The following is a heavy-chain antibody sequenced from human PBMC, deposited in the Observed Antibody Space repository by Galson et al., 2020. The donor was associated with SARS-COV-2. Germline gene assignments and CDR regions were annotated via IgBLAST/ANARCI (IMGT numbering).Heavy chain of an antibody. CDR3: AKNEGPYCSGGSCYSRPDY. D-gene: IGHD2-15*01. J-gene: IGHJ4*02. V-gene: IGHV3-30*18. CDR1: GFTFSSYG. Sequence: SLKISCAASGFTFSSYGMHWVRQAPGKGLEWVAVISYDGSNKYYADSVKGRFTISRDNSKNTLYLQMNSLRAEDTAVYYCAKNEGPYCSGGSCYSRPDYWGQGTLVTVSS. CDR2: ISYDGSNK.